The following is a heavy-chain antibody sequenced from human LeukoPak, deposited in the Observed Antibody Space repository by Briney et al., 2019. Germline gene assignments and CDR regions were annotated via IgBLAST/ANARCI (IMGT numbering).Heavy chain of an antibody. CDR2: IYYSGST. CDR3: ARRTYYYYMDV. V-gene: IGHV4-39*01. CDR1: GGSISSSSYY. J-gene: IGHJ6*03. Sequence: SETLSLTCTVSGGSISSSSYYWGWIRQPPGKGLEWIGSIYYSGSTYYNPSLKSRVTISVDTSKNQFSLKLSSVTAADTAVYYCARRTYYYYMDVWGKGTTVTTSS.